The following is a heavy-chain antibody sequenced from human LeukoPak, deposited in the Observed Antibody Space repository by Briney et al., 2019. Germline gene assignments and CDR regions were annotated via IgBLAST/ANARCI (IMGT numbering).Heavy chain of an antibody. CDR2: IYHSGST. D-gene: IGHD1-26*01. V-gene: IGHV4-38-2*01. Sequence: SDPLSLTCGLSAYSIRRGYYWGWPRHPPGKGVEWIECIYHSGSTFPTLPLKTGLTISVAMSKNKFSLRLNSVTAADTAVDYCARVGEYSGFLDGFDVWGHGTMVTVSS. J-gene: IGHJ3*01. CDR3: ARVGEYSGFLDGFDV. CDR1: AYSIRRGYY.